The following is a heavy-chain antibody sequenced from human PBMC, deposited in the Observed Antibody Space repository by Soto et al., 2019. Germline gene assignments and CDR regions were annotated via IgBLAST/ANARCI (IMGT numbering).Heavy chain of an antibody. J-gene: IGHJ4*02. D-gene: IGHD2-15*01. CDR1: GLTFSTYG. CDR2: ISNDVRNI. CDR3: VKDTPGGMTPVFMPGPD. V-gene: IGHV3-30*18. Sequence: PGGSLRLSCAASGLTFSTYGFHWVRQAPGKGLEWVAVISNDVRNIHYAESVKGRFTTSRDNSKNTLYPQMNSLRPNDTAVYYCVKDTPGGMTPVFMPGPDWGQGTLVTVSS.